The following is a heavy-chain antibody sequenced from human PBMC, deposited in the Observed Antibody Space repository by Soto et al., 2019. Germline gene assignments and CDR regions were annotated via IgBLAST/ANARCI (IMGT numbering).Heavy chain of an antibody. CDR1: GYTFTSYA. D-gene: IGHD2-21*02. Sequence: ASVKVSCKASGYTFTSYAMHWVRQAPGQRLEWMGWINAGNGSTSYSQKFQGRVTMTRDTSTSTAYMELSSLRSEDTAVYYCARDVVVVTAGAFDIWGQGTMVTVSS. CDR2: INAGNGST. CDR3: ARDVVVVTAGAFDI. V-gene: IGHV1-3*01. J-gene: IGHJ3*02.